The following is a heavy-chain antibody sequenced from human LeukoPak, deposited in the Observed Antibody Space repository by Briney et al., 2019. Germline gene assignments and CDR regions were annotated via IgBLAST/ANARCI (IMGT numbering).Heavy chain of an antibody. CDR3: ARPPIVVTLGAFDI. CDR1: GGSISSSSYY. CDR2: IYYSGST. V-gene: IGHV4-39*01. D-gene: IGHD4-23*01. Sequence: SETLSLTCTVSGGSISSSSYYWGWLRQPPGEGLEWIGSIYYSGSTYYNPSLKSRVTISVDTSKNQFSLKLSSVTAAETAMYYCARPPIVVTLGAFDIWGQGTMVTVSS. J-gene: IGHJ3*02.